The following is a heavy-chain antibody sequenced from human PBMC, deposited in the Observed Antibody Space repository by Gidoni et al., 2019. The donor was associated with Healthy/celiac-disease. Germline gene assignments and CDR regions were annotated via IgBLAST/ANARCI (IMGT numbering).Heavy chain of an antibody. CDR3: ARDRTITMGQPFDY. Sequence: QVQLVESGGGVVQPGRSLRLSCAASGFTFSSYAMHWVRQAPGKGLEWVAVISYDGSNKYYADSVKGRFTISRDNSKNTLYLQMNSLRAEDTAVYYCARDRTITMGQPFDYWGQGTLVTVSS. J-gene: IGHJ4*02. CDR2: ISYDGSNK. V-gene: IGHV3-30-3*01. CDR1: GFTFSSYA. D-gene: IGHD3-10*01.